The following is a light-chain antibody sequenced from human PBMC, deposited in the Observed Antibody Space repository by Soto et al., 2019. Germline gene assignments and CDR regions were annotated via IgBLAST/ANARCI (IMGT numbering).Light chain of an antibody. V-gene: IGKV3-15*01. CDR1: QSVSSN. CDR3: QQYNNWPWT. CDR2: GAS. Sequence: EIVMTQSPATLSVSPGERATLSCRASQSVSSNLAWYQQKPGQAPRFLIYGASTRATGIPARFSGSGSGTEFTLTISSLQSEDFAVYYGQQYNNWPWTFGQGTKVEIK. J-gene: IGKJ1*01.